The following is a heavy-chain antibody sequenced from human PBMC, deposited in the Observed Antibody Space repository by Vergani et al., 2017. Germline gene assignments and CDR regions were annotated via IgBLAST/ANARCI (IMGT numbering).Heavy chain of an antibody. CDR1: GFTFSSYG. CDR3: AKDSRFGELLKYYFDY. D-gene: IGHD3-10*01. V-gene: IGHV3-30*18. J-gene: IGHJ4*02. Sequence: QVQLVESGGGVVQPGRSLRLSCAASGFTFSSYGMHWVRQAPGKGLEWVAVISYDGSNKYYADSVKGRFTISRDNSKNTLYLQMNSLRAEDTAVYYCAKDSRFGELLKYYFDYWGQGTLVTVSS. CDR2: ISYDGSNK.